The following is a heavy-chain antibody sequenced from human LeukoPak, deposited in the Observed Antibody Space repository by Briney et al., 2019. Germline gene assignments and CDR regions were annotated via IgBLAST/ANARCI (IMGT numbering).Heavy chain of an antibody. Sequence: ASVKVSFKASGYTFTGYYMHWVRQAPGQGLEWMGRINPNSGGTNYAQKYQGRVTMTRDTSISTAYMELSRLRSDDTAVYYCARALMKYYDILTGPAFDIWGQGTMVTVSS. CDR1: GYTFTGYY. D-gene: IGHD3-9*01. CDR2: INPNSGGT. V-gene: IGHV1-2*06. CDR3: ARALMKYYDILTGPAFDI. J-gene: IGHJ3*02.